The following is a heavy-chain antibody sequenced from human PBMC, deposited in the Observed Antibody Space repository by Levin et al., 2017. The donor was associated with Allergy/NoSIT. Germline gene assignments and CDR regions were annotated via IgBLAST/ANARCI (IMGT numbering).Heavy chain of an antibody. Sequence: SQTLSLTCTVSGGSISSSSYYWGWIRQPPGKGLEWIGSIYYSGSTYYNPSLKSRVTISVDTSKNQFSLKLSSVTAADTAVYYCARVPPGFGDYYFDYWGQGTLVTVSS. V-gene: IGHV4-39*07. D-gene: IGHD4-17*01. J-gene: IGHJ4*02. CDR3: ARVPPGFGDYYFDY. CDR1: GGSISSSSYY. CDR2: IYYSGST.